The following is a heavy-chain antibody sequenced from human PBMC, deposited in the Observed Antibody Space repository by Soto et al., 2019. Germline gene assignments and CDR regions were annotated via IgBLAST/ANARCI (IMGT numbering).Heavy chain of an antibody. CDR1: GGSISSYYYY. Sequence: SETLSLTCTVSGGSISSYYYYWGWIRQPPGKGLEWIASIYYSGSTYYNPSLKSRVTISVDRSKNQFSLKLSSVTAADTAVYYCAAGGGLPRYYWGQGTLVTVSS. D-gene: IGHD5-12*01. J-gene: IGHJ4*02. CDR3: AAGGGLPRYY. CDR2: IYYSGST. V-gene: IGHV4-39*07.